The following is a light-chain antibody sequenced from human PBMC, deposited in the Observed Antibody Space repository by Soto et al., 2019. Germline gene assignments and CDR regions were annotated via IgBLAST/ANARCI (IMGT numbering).Light chain of an antibody. V-gene: IGKV3D-15*02. CDR1: QRVSNH. J-gene: IGKJ5*01. CDR2: AAS. CDR3: QQHGTSPIT. Sequence: ETVMTQSPVTLSVSPGAPAPLSCRASQRVSNHFAWYQQKPGQAPRLLIYAASTRAAGIPDRFTGSGSGTDFTLTISSLQSEDFAVYYCQQHGTSPITFGQGTRLEIK.